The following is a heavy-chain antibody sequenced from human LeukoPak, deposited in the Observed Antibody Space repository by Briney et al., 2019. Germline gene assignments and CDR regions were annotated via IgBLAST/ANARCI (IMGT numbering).Heavy chain of an antibody. CDR1: GFTFSSYG. Sequence: PGGSLRLSCAASGFTFSSYGMHWVRQAPGKGLEWVAVISYDGSNKYYADSVKGRFTISRDNSKNTLYLQMNSLRAEDTAVYYCAKEKLIAYYYDSSGYFRGYYFGYWGQGTLVTVSS. V-gene: IGHV3-30*18. CDR3: AKEKLIAYYYDSSGYFRGYYFGY. CDR2: ISYDGSNK. D-gene: IGHD3-22*01. J-gene: IGHJ4*02.